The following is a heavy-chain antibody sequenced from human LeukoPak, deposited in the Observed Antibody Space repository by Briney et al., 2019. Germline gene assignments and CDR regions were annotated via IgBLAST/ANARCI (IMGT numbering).Heavy chain of an antibody. V-gene: IGHV1-18*01. CDR2: ISAYNGNT. CDR3: ARDNSVGDIAWWFDP. Sequence: GASVKVSCKASGGTFSSYAISWVRQAPGQGLEWMGWISAYNGNTNYAQKLQGRVTMTRDMSTTTDYMELSSLRSEDTAVYYCARDNSVGDIAWWFDPWGQGTLVTVSS. J-gene: IGHJ5*02. CDR1: GGTFSSYA. D-gene: IGHD3-16*02.